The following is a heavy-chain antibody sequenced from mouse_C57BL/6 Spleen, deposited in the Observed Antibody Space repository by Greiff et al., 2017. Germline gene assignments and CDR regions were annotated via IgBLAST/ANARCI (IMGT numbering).Heavy chain of an antibody. J-gene: IGHJ2*01. V-gene: IGHV1-20*01. Sequence: EVQLQQSGPELVKPGDSVKISCKASGYSFTGYFMNWVMQSHGKSLEWIGLINPYNGDTFYNQKFKGKATLTVDKSSSTAHMQLRSLTSEDSAVYYCARWGYDYPDYWGQGTTLTVSS. CDR1: GYSFTGYF. CDR2: INPYNGDT. CDR3: ARWGYDYPDY. D-gene: IGHD2-4*01.